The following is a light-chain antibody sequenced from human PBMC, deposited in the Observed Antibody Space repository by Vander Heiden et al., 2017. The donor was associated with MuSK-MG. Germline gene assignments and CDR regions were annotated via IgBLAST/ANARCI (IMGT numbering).Light chain of an antibody. CDR2: WAS. CDR1: QSDLYNSNNRHC. CDR3: QQEDIIPCK. Sequence: DIVMTRSPDSLSVSLGARATISCKSNQSDLYNSNNRHCLARYQHNPGQPPKLLIHWASTREPRVPDRYSGRGPGTDFTLSIFSLQVEDLPVYYCQQEDIIPCKFGQGTKLEIK. J-gene: IGKJ2*02. V-gene: IGKV4-1*01.